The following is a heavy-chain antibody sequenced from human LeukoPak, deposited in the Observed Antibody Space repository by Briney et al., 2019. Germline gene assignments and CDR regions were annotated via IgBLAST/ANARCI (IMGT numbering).Heavy chain of an antibody. D-gene: IGHD3-22*01. CDR2: ISAYNGNT. V-gene: IGHV1-18*04. CDR1: GYTFTDYF. J-gene: IGHJ3*02. CDR3: ARAMIVVVMADAFDI. Sequence: ASVTVSCKASGYTFTDYFMNWMRQAPGQGLEWMGWISAYNGNTNYAQKLQGRVTMTTDTSTSTAYMELRSLRSDDTAVYYCARAMIVVVMADAFDIWGQGTMVTVSS.